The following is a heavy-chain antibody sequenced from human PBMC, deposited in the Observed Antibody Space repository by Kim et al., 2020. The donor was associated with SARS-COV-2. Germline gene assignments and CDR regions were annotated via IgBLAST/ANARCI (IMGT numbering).Heavy chain of an antibody. CDR1: GGSISSSSYY. D-gene: IGHD2-15*01. CDR2: IYYSGST. Sequence: SETLSLTCTVSGGSISSSSYYWGWIRQRPGMGLEWIGCIYYSGSTYYNPSLKSRVTISVDTSKNQFSLKLSSVTAADTAVYYCARQGRYCVCLGALDIWGQGTMVTVSS. CDR3: ARQGRYCVCLGALDI. J-gene: IGHJ3*02. V-gene: IGHV4-39*01.